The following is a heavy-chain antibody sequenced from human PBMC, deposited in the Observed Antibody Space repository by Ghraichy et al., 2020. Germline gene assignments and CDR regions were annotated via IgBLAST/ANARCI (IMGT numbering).Heavy chain of an antibody. CDR2: IKQDGSEK. D-gene: IGHD3-22*01. Sequence: GGSLRLSCAASGFTFNNYWMSWVCQAPGKGLEWVANIKQDGSEKYYVDGVKGRFTIFRDNRKNSVYLQMNSLRAEDTAVYYCARDLSGFSWGQGTQVTVSS. CDR1: GFTFNNYW. V-gene: IGHV3-7*03. J-gene: IGHJ5*02. CDR3: ARDLSGFS.